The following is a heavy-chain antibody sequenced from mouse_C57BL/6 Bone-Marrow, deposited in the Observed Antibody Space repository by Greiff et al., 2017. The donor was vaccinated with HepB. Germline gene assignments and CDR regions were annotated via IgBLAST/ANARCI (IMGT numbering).Heavy chain of an antibody. CDR3: ASACYSNYECAY. CDR2: IDPANGNT. V-gene: IGHV14-3*01. Sequence: EVQLVESVAELVRPGASVKLSCTASGFNIKNTYMHWVKQRPEQGLEWIGRIDPANGNTKYAPKFQGKATITADTSSNTAYLQLSSLTSEDTAIYYCASACYSNYECAYWGQGTLVTVSA. CDR1: GFNIKNTY. D-gene: IGHD2-5*01. J-gene: IGHJ3*01.